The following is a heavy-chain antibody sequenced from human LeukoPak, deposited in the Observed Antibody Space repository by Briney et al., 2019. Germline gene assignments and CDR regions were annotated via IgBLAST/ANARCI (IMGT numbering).Heavy chain of an antibody. CDR1: GYTFTIYY. Sequence: AAVTVSFKGSGYTFTIYYMHWVRQPPAQGLEWMGIINPTGGSTSYAQKFQGRVTMTRDMSTSTVYMELRSLRSEATAVYYCARESIRRPGSLCRGSDWFDYWGQGTLVTV. D-gene: IGHD1-26*01. CDR3: ARESIRRPGSLCRGSDWFDY. J-gene: IGHJ4*02. V-gene: IGHV1-46*01. CDR2: INPTGGST.